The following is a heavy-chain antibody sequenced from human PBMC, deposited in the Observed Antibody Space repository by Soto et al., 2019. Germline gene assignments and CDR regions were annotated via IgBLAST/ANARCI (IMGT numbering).Heavy chain of an antibody. CDR1: GGSISSYY. Sequence: QVQLQESGPGLVKPSETLSLTCSVSGGSISSYYWSWIRQPPGKGLEWIAYIYYSGTSYNPSLKCRVSISLVTSMSPFSLQLISVTAADTALYYCARTYDGSGPNSGGYAFDIWGQGTMVTVSS. CDR2: IYYSGT. CDR3: ARTYDGSGPNSGGYAFDI. J-gene: IGHJ3*02. D-gene: IGHD3-22*01. V-gene: IGHV4-59*01.